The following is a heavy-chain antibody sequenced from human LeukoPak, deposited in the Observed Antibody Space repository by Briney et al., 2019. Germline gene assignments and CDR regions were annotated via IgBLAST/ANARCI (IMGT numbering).Heavy chain of an antibody. CDR1: GGSISSYY. Sequence: PSETLSLTCTVSGGSISSYYWSRIRQPPGKGLEWIGYIYYSGSTNYNPSLKSRVTISVDTSKNQFSLRLSSVTAADTAVYYCARLGSYWGAFDYWGQGTLATVSS. CDR3: ARLGSYWGAFDY. J-gene: IGHJ4*02. CDR2: IYYSGST. V-gene: IGHV4-59*01. D-gene: IGHD3-10*01.